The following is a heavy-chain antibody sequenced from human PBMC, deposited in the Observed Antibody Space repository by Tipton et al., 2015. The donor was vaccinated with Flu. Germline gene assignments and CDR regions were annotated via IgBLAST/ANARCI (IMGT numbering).Heavy chain of an antibody. CDR3: ARGRRYGDYIFDY. CDR2: IKEDGSEK. Sequence: GSLRLSCATSGFTFSDSWMTWVRQTPGRGLEWVANIKEDGSEKYYVDSVKGRFTISRDNAKNSLYLQMNSLRAEDTAVYYCARGRRYGDYIFDYWGQGTLVTVSS. J-gene: IGHJ4*02. CDR1: GFTFSDSW. V-gene: IGHV3-7*01. D-gene: IGHD4-17*01.